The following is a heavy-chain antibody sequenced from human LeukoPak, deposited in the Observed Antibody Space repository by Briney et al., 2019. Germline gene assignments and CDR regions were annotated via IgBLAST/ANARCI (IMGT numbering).Heavy chain of an antibody. V-gene: IGHV4-30-2*01. CDR1: GGSISSGGYY. CDR3: ARSEFIAARPLAAFDI. J-gene: IGHJ3*02. CDR2: IYHSGST. Sequence: PSETLSLTCTVSGGSISSGGYYWSWIRQPPGKGLEWIGYIYHSGSTYYNPSLKSRVTISVDRTKNQFSLKLSSVTAADTAVYYCARSEFIAARPLAAFDIWGQGTMVTVSS. D-gene: IGHD6-6*01.